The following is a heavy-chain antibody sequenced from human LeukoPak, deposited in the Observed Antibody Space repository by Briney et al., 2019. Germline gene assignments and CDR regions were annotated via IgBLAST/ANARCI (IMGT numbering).Heavy chain of an antibody. Sequence: GGSLRLSCATSGFTFSSYWMNWVRQAPGKGLEWVANIKQDGSEKHYVDSVKDRFTVSRDNAKNSLYLQMNSLRAEDTAVYYCARDAFSYYYYYMDVWGKGTTVTVSS. CDR2: IKQDGSEK. CDR3: ARDAFSYYYYYMDV. CDR1: GFTFSSYW. V-gene: IGHV3-7*01. J-gene: IGHJ6*03.